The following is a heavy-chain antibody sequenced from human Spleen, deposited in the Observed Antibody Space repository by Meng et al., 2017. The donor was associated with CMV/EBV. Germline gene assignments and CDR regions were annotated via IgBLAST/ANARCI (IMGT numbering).Heavy chain of an antibody. CDR1: GYTFTSYD. J-gene: IGHJ6*02. V-gene: IGHV1-8*02. Sequence: ASVKVSCKASGYTFTSYDINWVRQATGQGLEWMGWMNPNSGNAGYAQKFQGRVTMTRDTSITTAYMELSRLTSDDTAVYYCARVSGANPGDGMDVWGQGTTVTVSS. CDR2: MNPNSGNA. D-gene: IGHD4/OR15-4a*01. CDR3: ARVSGANPGDGMDV.